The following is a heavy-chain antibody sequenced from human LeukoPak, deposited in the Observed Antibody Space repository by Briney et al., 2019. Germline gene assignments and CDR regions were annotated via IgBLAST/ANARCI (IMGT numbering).Heavy chain of an antibody. CDR2: IIPILGIA. V-gene: IGHV1-69*02. Sequence: ASVKVSCKASGGTFSSYTISWVRQAPGQGLEWMGRIIPILGIANYAQKFQGRVTITADKSTSTAYMELSSLRSDDTAVYYCARGEGWSDYYRSLAYWGQGTLVTVSS. CDR3: ARGEGWSDYYRSLAY. J-gene: IGHJ4*02. CDR1: GGTFSSYT. D-gene: IGHD3-3*01.